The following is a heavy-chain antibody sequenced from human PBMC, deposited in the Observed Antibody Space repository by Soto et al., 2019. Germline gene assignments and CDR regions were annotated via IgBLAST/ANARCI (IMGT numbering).Heavy chain of an antibody. D-gene: IGHD3-10*01. CDR2: IYWDDDK. V-gene: IGHV2-5*02. CDR3: AHHPYYGLGSYSFDY. J-gene: IGHJ4*02. Sequence: QITLKESGPTLVRPTQPLTLTCTFSGFSLTTSGVGVGWIRQPPGKALEGLAVIYWDDDKRYSSSVKSRLTITKDTSKNQVVLTMTNMDPVDTATYYCAHHPYYGLGSYSFDYWGQGTLVTVSS. CDR1: GFSLTTSGVG.